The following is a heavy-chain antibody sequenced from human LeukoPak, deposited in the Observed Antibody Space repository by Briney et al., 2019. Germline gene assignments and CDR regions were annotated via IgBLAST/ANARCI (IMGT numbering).Heavy chain of an antibody. CDR3: ATLVTAVTTTQFDY. V-gene: IGHV3-30*09. D-gene: IGHD4-11*01. CDR2: ISFDGSTK. J-gene: IGHJ4*02. Sequence: GGSLRLSCAASGLTFNTYTMHWVRQAPGRGLEWLAVISFDGSTKYYADSVRGRFAISRDNSKNTLFLQMDNLRAEDTALYYCATLVTAVTTTQFDYWGQGALVTVSS. CDR1: GLTFNTYT.